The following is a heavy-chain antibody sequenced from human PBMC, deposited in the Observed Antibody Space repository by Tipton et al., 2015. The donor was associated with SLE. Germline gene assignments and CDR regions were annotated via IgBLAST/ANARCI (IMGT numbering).Heavy chain of an antibody. J-gene: IGHJ3*02. V-gene: IGHV5-10-1*01. CDR3: ARPITMVRGALSDAFDI. Sequence: QPVQSGAEVKKPGESLRISCKGSGYSFTSYWISWVRQMPGKGLEWMGRIDPSDSYTNYSPSFQGHVTISADKSISTAYLQWSSLKASDTAMYYCARPITMVRGALSDAFDIWGQGTMVTVSS. D-gene: IGHD3-10*01. CDR1: GYSFTSYW. CDR2: IDPSDSYT.